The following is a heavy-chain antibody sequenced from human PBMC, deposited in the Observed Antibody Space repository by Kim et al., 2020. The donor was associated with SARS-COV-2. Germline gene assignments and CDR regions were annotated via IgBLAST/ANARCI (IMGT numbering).Heavy chain of an antibody. J-gene: IGHJ2*01. CDR1: PTNAA. V-gene: IGHV3-23*01. D-gene: IGHD3-22*01. CDR3: AKHLHVSSVTFYWYFDL. Sequence: GGSLRLSCAATPTNAAISWVRQAPGQGLEWVSGIFGSGSGTYYADSVKGRFTISRDNSKNMIYLQMNNLRVEDTAVYYCAKHLHVSSVTFYWYFDLWGRGTLVTVSS. CDR2: IFGSGSGT.